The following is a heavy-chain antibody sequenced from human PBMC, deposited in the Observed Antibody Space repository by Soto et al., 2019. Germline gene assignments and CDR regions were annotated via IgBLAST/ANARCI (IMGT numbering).Heavy chain of an antibody. CDR1: GYTFTGYY. CDR2: INPNSGGT. D-gene: IGHD3-16*01. V-gene: IGHV1-2*02. Sequence: QVPLVQSGAEVKKPGASVKVSCKASGYTFTGYYMHWVRQAPGQGLEWMGWINPNSGGTNYAQKFQGRVTMTRDTSISTAYMELSRLRSDDTAVYYCARALGQFYYYYGMDVWGQGTTVTVSS. J-gene: IGHJ6*02. CDR3: ARALGQFYYYYGMDV.